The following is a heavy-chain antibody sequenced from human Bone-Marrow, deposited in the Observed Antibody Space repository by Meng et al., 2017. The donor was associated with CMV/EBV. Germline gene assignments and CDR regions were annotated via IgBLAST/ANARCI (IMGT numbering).Heavy chain of an antibody. J-gene: IGHJ5*02. CDR1: GFTFSGYS. Sequence: GGSLRLSCAASGFTFSGYSMTWVRQAPGKGLEWVSSISSSGDNISYAGSVKGRFTISRDNAKASLYLQMNSLRAEDTALYYCACTIAVAGFDPWGQGTRVTGSS. V-gene: IGHV3-21*01. D-gene: IGHD6-19*01. CDR2: ISSSGDNI. CDR3: ACTIAVAGFDP.